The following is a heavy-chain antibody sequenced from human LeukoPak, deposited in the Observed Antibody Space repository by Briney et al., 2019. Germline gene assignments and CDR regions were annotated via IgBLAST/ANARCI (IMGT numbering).Heavy chain of an antibody. CDR1: RFTFDDFG. CDR3: XXXXXGGSCYRDVFDI. J-gene: IGHJ3*02. V-gene: IGHV3-20*04. CDR2: ISWSGGNT. D-gene: IGHD2-21*01. Sequence: GGSLRLSCAASRFTFDDFGLSWVRQAPGKGLEWVSGISWSGGNTRYVDSVKGRFTISRDNAKNSLYLQMNSLRAEDTALYYCXXXXXGGSCYRDVFDIWGQGTMVTVSS.